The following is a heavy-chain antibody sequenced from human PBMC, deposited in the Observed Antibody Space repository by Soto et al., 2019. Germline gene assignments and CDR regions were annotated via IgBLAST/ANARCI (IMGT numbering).Heavy chain of an antibody. CDR3: ARVGHDVVTAMVGFLYYFYAMDV. V-gene: IGHV1-69*13. D-gene: IGHD5-18*01. CDR1: GGTFSSYA. Sequence: GASVEVSCTASGGTFSSYAISWVRQAPGQGLEWMGGIIPIFGTANYAQKFQGRVTITAGESTSTAYMQLSSLRCEDTAVYYCARVGHDVVTAMVGFLYYFYAMDVWGQGTTVTVSS. J-gene: IGHJ6*02. CDR2: IIPIFGTA.